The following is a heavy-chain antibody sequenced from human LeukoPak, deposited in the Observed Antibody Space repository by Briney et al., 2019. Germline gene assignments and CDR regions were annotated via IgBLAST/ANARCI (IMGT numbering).Heavy chain of an antibody. Sequence: SETLSLTCTVFGYPIKSGYYWGWIRQSPGKGLEWIGNVYHRGNTYCQPSLKSRVTMSVDTSKNQFSLKPSFVTAADTAVYYCARVAAPADFYYYYMDVWGKGTTVTVSS. CDR2: VYHRGNT. J-gene: IGHJ6*03. D-gene: IGHD6-13*01. V-gene: IGHV4-38-2*02. CDR1: GYPIKSGYY. CDR3: ARVAAPADFYYYYMDV.